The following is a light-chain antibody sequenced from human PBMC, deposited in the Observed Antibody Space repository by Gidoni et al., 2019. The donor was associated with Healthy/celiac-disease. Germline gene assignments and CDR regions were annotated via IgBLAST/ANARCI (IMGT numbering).Light chain of an antibody. CDR1: QGISSY. CDR2: AAS. V-gene: IGKV1-9*01. CDR3: QQLNSYPCS. J-gene: IGKJ2*04. Sequence: DIQLTQTPSFLSASVGDRVTITCRASQGISSYLAWYQQNPGKAPKLLIYAASTLQSGVPSRFSGSGSGTEFTLPISSLQPEDFATYYCQQLNSYPCSFGQGTKLEIK.